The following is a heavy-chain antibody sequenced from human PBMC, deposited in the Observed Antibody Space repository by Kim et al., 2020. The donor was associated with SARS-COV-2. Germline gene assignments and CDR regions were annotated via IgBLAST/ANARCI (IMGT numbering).Heavy chain of an antibody. CDR1: GFTFSNYG. CDR3: TREGVGRWLQHDAFDV. CDR2: IWYDGSNK. D-gene: IGHD5-12*01. Sequence: GGSLRLSCAASGFTFSNYGMHWVRQAPGKGLEWVAFIWYDGSNKYYEDSVKGRFTISRDNSENTLYLQMNSLRAEDTAVYYCTREGVGRWLQHDAFDVWGQGTMVTVSS. J-gene: IGHJ3*01. V-gene: IGHV3-33*08.